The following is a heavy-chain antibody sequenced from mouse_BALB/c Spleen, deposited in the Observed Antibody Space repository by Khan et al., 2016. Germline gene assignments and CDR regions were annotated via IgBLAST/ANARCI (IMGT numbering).Heavy chain of an antibody. V-gene: IGHV3-1*02. Sequence: EVELLESGPDLVKPSQSLSLTCTVTGYSIPSHYSWHCLRHSPGNKLEWMGYIHYSGSTNYKPSLKSRITITRDTSKNQFFLQLNTVTTEDTATYYCATGTSGYCYYFDYWGQGTTLTVSS. CDR3: ATGTSGYCYYFDY. CDR2: IHYSGST. CDR1: GYSIPSHYS. D-gene: IGHD3-1*01. J-gene: IGHJ2*01.